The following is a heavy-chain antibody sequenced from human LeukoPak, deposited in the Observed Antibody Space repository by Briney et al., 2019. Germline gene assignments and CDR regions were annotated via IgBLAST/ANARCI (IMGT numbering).Heavy chain of an antibody. D-gene: IGHD1-26*01. J-gene: IGHJ4*02. CDR1: GFTFTTYW. CDR3: ARWEPVGYLTWYFDY. V-gene: IGHV3-7*01. Sequence: PGGSLTLSCAASGFTFTTYWMSWIRQAPGQGLEWVANIKQDGSEIYYVDSVKGRFTISRDNAKNSLYLQMNSLRAEDTAVYYCARWEPVGYLTWYFDYWGQGTLVTVSS. CDR2: IKQDGSEI.